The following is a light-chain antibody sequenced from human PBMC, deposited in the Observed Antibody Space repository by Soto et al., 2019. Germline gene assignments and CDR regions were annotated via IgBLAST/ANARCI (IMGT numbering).Light chain of an antibody. CDR2: GAS. CDR3: QQYNNWPWT. V-gene: IGKV3-15*01. Sequence: EIVLTQSPATLSLSPGERATLSCRASQSVSSYLAWYQQKPGQAPRLLIYGASTRATGIPARFSGSGSGTEFTLTISSLQSEDFAVHYCQQYNNWPWTFGQGTKV. CDR1: QSVSSY. J-gene: IGKJ1*01.